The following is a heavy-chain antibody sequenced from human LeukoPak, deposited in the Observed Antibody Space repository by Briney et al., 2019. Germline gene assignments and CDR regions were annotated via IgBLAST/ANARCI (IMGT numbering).Heavy chain of an antibody. J-gene: IGHJ5*02. V-gene: IGHV4-4*07. Sequence: PSETLSLTCTVSGGSISSYYWSWIRRPAGKGLEWIGRIYTSGSTNYNPSLKSRVTMSVDTPKNQFSLKLSSVTAADTAVYYCARGSVGSSSPWFDPWGQGTLATVSS. CDR2: IYTSGST. CDR3: ARGSVGSSSPWFDP. D-gene: IGHD6-13*01. CDR1: GGSISSYY.